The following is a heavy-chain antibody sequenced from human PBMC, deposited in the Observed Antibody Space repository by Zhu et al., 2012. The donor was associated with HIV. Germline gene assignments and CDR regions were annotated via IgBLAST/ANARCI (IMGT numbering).Heavy chain of an antibody. D-gene: IGHD4-23*01. Sequence: QVHLQESGPGLVKPSETLSLTCTVSRASISTYYWNWIRQPPGKGLEWIGFIYNSGNTNYSPSLKSRVSISVDTSKNQFSLNLTSVTTADTAVYYCARGLTVVTPASDAFDIWGQGTMVTVSS. CDR3: ARGLTVVTPASDAFDI. V-gene: IGHV4-59*01. CDR2: IYNSGNT. J-gene: IGHJ3*02. CDR1: RASISTYY.